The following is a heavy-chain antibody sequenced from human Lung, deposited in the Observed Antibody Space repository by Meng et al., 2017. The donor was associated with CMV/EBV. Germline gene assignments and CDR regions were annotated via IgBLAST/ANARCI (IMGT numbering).Heavy chain of an antibody. D-gene: IGHD3-9*01. CDR1: GFTFSRYG. CDR3: AKDDDSAGYYFAYY. Sequence: GGSLRLXXVESGFTFSRYGMHWVRQAPGKGLEWVAFVRNDGSKKYYADSVKGRFTISRDNSKNTLYLQMNSLRSVDTAVYFCAKDDDSAGYYFAYYWGQGTXVTVSS. V-gene: IGHV3-30*02. J-gene: IGHJ4*02. CDR2: VRNDGSKK.